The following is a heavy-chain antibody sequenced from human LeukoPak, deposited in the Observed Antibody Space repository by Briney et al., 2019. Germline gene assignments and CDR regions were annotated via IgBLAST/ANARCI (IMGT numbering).Heavy chain of an antibody. CDR2: INPKSGGT. CDR1: GYTFTTYY. Sequence: ASVKVSCKASGYTFTTYYVHWVRQAPGQEIEWMGWINPKSGGTNYAQKFQGRVTMTRDTATTTVYMELNSLRSDDTAVYYCAKEGGYCSGGTCYPWWFDAWGQGTLVTVSS. J-gene: IGHJ5*02. D-gene: IGHD2-15*01. V-gene: IGHV1-2*02. CDR3: AKEGGYCSGGTCYPWWFDA.